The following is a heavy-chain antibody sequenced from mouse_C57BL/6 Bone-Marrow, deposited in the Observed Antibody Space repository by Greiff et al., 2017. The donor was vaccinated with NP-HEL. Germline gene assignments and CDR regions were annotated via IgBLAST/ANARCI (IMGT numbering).Heavy chain of an antibody. CDR2: ISNLAYSI. V-gene: IGHV5-15*01. CDR3: ARGYYGSSYGFAY. J-gene: IGHJ3*01. CDR1: GFTFSDYG. D-gene: IGHD1-1*01. Sequence: EVKLQESGGGLVQPGGSLKLSCAASGFTFSDYGMAWVRQAPRKGPEWVAFISNLAYSIYYADTVTGRFTISRENAKNTLYLEMSSLRSEDTAMYYCARGYYGSSYGFAYWGQGTLVTVSA.